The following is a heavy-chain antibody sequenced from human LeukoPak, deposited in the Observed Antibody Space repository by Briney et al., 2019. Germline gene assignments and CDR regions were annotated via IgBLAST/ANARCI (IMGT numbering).Heavy chain of an antibody. CDR1: GYTFTSYY. D-gene: IGHD3-16*02. Sequence: GASVKVSCKASGYTFTSYYMHWVRQAPGQGLEWMGVVNPTDGRTTYAQNLQGRVTMTRDTSTSTVYMELSSLKSDDTAVYVRAIAVGPRGQSWFIPWGQGTLVTVSS. CDR2: VNPTDGRT. CDR3: AIAVGPRGQSWFIP. V-gene: IGHV1-46*01. J-gene: IGHJ5*02.